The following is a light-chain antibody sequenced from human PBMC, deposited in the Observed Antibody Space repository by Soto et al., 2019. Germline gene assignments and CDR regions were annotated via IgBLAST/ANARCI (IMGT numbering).Light chain of an antibody. J-gene: IGKJ2*01. V-gene: IGKV3-15*01. CDR2: GAS. CDR1: QSVSSN. Sequence: EVLMTQSPATLSVSPGERVTLSCRASQSVSSNLAWYQQKPGQAPRLLIYGASTRATGIPDRFSGSGSGTEFTLTIGSLQSEDFAVYYWQKYNRWPYTFGQGTELEIK. CDR3: QKYNRWPYT.